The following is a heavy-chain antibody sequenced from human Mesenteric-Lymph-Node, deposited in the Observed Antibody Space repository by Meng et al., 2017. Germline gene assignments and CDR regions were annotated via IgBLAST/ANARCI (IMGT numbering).Heavy chain of an antibody. CDR1: GGSFSTYT. CDR2: LIPVLNKA. D-gene: IGHD2/OR15-2a*01. J-gene: IGHJ4*02. CDR3: ARGRGNQPLFDF. V-gene: IGHV1-69*10. Sequence: QVQLVQSGAEVKKPGSSGKVACTTSGGSFSTYTFSWVRQAPGQGLEWMGGLIPVLNKAKSAPKFQDRVTFTADETTTTAYMELSSLTFEDTAVYFCARGRGNQPLFDFWGQGTLVTVSS.